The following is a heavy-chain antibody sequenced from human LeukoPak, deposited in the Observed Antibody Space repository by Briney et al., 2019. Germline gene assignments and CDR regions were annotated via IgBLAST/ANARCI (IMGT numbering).Heavy chain of an antibody. D-gene: IGHD6-13*01. CDR3: ARRSGTDSSSWAVYYFDY. CDR1: GFNFRDYA. V-gene: IGHV3-9*01. Sequence: PGGSLRLSCVTSGFNFRDYALHWVRQAPGKGLEWVSGINWNTDDIGYADSVKGRFTISRDNAKNSLYLQMNSLRAEDTAVYYCARRSGTDSSSWAVYYFDYWGQGTLVTVSS. J-gene: IGHJ4*02. CDR2: INWNTDDI.